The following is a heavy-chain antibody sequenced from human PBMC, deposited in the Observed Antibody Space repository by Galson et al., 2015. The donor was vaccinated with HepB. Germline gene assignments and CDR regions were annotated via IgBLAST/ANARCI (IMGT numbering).Heavy chain of an antibody. J-gene: IGHJ6*02. CDR2: ISWDGGST. V-gene: IGHV3-43D*03. CDR3: AKDITVAGTRYYYYGMDV. CDR1: GFTFDDYA. D-gene: IGHD6-19*01. Sequence: SLRLSCAASGFTFDDYAMHWVRQAPGKGLEWVSLISWDGGSTYYADSVKGRFTISRDNSKNSLYLQMNSLRAEDTALYYCAKDITVAGTRYYYYGMDVWGQGTTVTVSS.